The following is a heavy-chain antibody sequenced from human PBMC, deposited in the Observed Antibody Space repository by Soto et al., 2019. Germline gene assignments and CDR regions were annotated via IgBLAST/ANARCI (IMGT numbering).Heavy chain of an antibody. D-gene: IGHD6-13*01. V-gene: IGHV1-69*12. CDR1: GGTFSGYA. CDR3: ARVSSSWYKDYFDY. J-gene: IGHJ4*02. Sequence: QVQLVQSGAEVKKPGSSVKVSCKASGGTFSGYAISWVRQAPGQGLEWMGGIIPIFGTANYAQKFQGRVTITADEXPSTAYMEPSSLRPEDTAVYYCARVSSSWYKDYFDYWRQGTLVTVSS. CDR2: IIPIFGTA.